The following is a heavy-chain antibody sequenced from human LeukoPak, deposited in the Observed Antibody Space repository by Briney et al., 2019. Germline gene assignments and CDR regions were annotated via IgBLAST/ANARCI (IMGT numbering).Heavy chain of an antibody. CDR2: IYYSGST. CDR3: ARAYYYYYYYMDV. V-gene: IGHV4-39*07. CDR1: GGSTSSRSYY. J-gene: IGHJ6*03. Sequence: SETLSLTCSVSGGSTSSRSYYWGWIRQPPGEGLEWIGSIYYSGSTYYNPSLKSRVTISVDTSKNQFSLKLTSVTAADTAVYYCARAYYYYYYYMDVWGKGNTVTVSS.